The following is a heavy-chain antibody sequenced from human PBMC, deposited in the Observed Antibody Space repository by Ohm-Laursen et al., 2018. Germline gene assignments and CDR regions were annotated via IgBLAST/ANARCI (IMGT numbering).Heavy chain of an antibody. CDR2: ISSSGSTI. CDR3: ARDSLRVAGTVGEGHIDY. J-gene: IGHJ4*02. D-gene: IGHD6-19*01. Sequence: GSLRLSCAASGFTFSDYYMSWIRQAPGKGLEWVSYISSSGSTIYYADSVKGRFTISRDNAKNSLYLQMNSLRAEDTAVYYCARDSLRVAGTVGEGHIDYWGQGTLVTVSS. V-gene: IGHV3-11*01. CDR1: GFTFSDYY.